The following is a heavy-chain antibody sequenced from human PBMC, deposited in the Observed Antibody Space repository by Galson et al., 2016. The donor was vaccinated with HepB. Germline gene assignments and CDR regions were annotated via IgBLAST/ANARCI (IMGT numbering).Heavy chain of an antibody. D-gene: IGHD7-27*01. CDR1: GYTFTNYG. CDR2: ISPYNGDT. Sequence: SCKASGYTFTNYGITWVRQAPGQGLEWMGWISPYNGDTNFAQKFQGRVTMTTDTSTSTVYMELRSLGYDNTAVYFCARVGPLGSYDYWGQGTLVTVSS. CDR3: ARVGPLGSYDY. V-gene: IGHV1-18*01. J-gene: IGHJ4*02.